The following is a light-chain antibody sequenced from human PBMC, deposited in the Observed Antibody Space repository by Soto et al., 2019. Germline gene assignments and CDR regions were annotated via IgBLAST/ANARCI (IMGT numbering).Light chain of an antibody. Sequence: QSALTQPASVSGSPGQSITISCTGTSNDVGGYIHVSWYQQHPGKVPRLMIYDVSNRPSGVSNRFSGSKSGNTASLTISGLQAEDEADYYCSSYTSSSLVVFGGGTKLTVL. CDR3: SSYTSSSLVV. J-gene: IGLJ2*01. CDR1: SNDVGGYIH. V-gene: IGLV2-14*03. CDR2: DVS.